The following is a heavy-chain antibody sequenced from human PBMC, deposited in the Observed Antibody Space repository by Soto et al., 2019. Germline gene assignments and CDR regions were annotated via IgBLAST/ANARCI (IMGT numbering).Heavy chain of an antibody. CDR1: GFTFSSYW. J-gene: IGHJ4*02. CDR3: ARVLVGSTTNLRFFDF. V-gene: IGHV3-74*01. CDR2: VYSDGSGT. Sequence: EVQLVESGGGLVQPGGSLRLSCAASGFTFSSYWMHWVRQAPGKGLVWVSRVYSDGSGTTYADSVKGRFTISRDSAKNTLYLQMNSLRAEDTAVYYCARVLVGSTTNLRFFDFWGQGTLVTVSS. D-gene: IGHD2-8*02.